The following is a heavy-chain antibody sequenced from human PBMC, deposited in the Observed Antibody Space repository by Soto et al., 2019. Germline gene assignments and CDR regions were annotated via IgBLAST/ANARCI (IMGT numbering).Heavy chain of an antibody. Sequence: EVQLVETGGGLIQPGGSLTLSCAASGFTVSSNYMSWVRQAPGKGLEWVSVIYSGGSTYYADSVKGRFTISRDNSKNTLYLQMISLRAEDTAVYYCARARIAVAASNSYRYFDLWGRGTLVTVSS. D-gene: IGHD6-19*01. CDR1: GFTVSSNY. CDR2: IYSGGST. CDR3: ARARIAVAASNSYRYFDL. V-gene: IGHV3-53*02. J-gene: IGHJ2*01.